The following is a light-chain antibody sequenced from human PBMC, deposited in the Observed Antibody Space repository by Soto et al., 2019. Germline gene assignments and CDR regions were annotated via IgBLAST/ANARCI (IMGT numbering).Light chain of an antibody. Sequence: RPASVCRSRGQSFTLNCTGTSSDVGGYNYVSWYQHHPVKAPKLMIFDVSNRPSGVSNRFSGSKSGNTASLTISGLQPEDEADYYCSSYTTSNTRQIVFGTGTKVTVL. CDR2: DVS. CDR3: SSYTTSNTRQIV. CDR1: SSDVGGYNY. V-gene: IGLV2-14*03. J-gene: IGLJ1*01.